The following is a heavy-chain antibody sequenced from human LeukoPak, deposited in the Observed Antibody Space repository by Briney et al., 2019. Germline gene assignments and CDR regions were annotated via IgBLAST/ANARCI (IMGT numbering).Heavy chain of an antibody. D-gene: IGHD3-16*01. Sequence: GGSLRLSCAASGFMFSNYWMSWVRQAPGKGLEWVANIKQDGQEKYYVDSVKGRFTISRDNAKNSLYLQMNSLRDEDTPVYYCDRDFIRLSFDYWGQGTLVTVSS. CDR1: GFMFSNYW. CDR3: DRDFIRLSFDY. J-gene: IGHJ4*02. V-gene: IGHV3-7*01. CDR2: IKQDGQEK.